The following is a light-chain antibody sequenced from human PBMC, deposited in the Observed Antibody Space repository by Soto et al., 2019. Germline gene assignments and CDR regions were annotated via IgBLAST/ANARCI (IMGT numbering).Light chain of an antibody. CDR1: ETISDNH. J-gene: IGKJ5*01. V-gene: IGKV3-20*01. Sequence: EFVLTQSPGTLSLSPGERATLSFGASETISDNHLAWYQQRSGQAPRVVIYGASSRASAVPDRFSGSGSGTDFTLTINRLEPEDFAVYYCQQYGKLPITFGQGTDWRL. CDR3: QQYGKLPIT. CDR2: GAS.